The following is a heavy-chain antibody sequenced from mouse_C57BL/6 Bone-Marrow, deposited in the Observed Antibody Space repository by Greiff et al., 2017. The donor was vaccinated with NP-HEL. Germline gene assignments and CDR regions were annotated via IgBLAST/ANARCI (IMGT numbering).Heavy chain of an antibody. CDR3: ARHDYYGNYVGTWFAY. Sequence: QVQLQQSGAELVKPGASVKLSCKASGYTFTEYTIHWVKQRSGQGLEWIGWFYPGSGSIKYNEKFKDKATLTADKSSSTVYMDLSRLTSEDSAVYFCARHDYYGNYVGTWFAYWGQGTLVTVSA. CDR2: FYPGSGSI. D-gene: IGHD2-1*01. J-gene: IGHJ3*01. CDR1: GYTFTEYT. V-gene: IGHV1-62-2*01.